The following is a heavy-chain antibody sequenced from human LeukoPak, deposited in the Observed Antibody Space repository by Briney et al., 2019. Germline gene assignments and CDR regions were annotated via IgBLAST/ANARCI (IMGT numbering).Heavy chain of an antibody. CDR3: ARYGTIFGGMRAFDI. D-gene: IGHD3-3*01. Sequence: SETLSLTCTVSGGSISSSSYYWGWIRQPPGTGLEWIGSIYYSGSTYYNPSLKSRVTISVDTSKNQFSLKLSSVTAADTAVYYCARYGTIFGGMRAFDIWGQGTMVTVSS. CDR1: GGSISSSSYY. CDR2: IYYSGST. J-gene: IGHJ3*02. V-gene: IGHV4-39*01.